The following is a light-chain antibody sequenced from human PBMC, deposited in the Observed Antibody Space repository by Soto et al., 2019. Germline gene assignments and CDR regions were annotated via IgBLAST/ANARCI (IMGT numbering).Light chain of an antibody. CDR1: QRVSSN. J-gene: IGKJ2*01. CDR2: GAS. V-gene: IGKV3-15*01. Sequence: IVMTQSPVTLSVSPGERATLSCRASQRVSSNVAWYQQKPGQAPRLLIYGASTRATGIPARFSGSGSETEFTLTISSLQSEDLAVYYCQQYNNWPPYTFGQGTKV. CDR3: QQYNNWPPYT.